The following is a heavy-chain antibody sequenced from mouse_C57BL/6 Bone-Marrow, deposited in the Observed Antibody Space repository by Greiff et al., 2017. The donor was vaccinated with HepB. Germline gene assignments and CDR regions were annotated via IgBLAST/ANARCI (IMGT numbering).Heavy chain of an antibody. J-gene: IGHJ4*01. CDR2: IDPSDSYT. Sequence: VQLKQPGAELVRPGTSVKLSCKASGYTFTSYWMHWVKQRPGQGLEWIGVIDPSDSYTNYNQKLKGKATLTVDTSSSTAYMQLSSLTSEDSAVYYCASDGYPYYYAMDYWGQGTSVTVSS. CDR3: ASDGYPYYYAMDY. D-gene: IGHD2-3*01. V-gene: IGHV1-59*01. CDR1: GYTFTSYW.